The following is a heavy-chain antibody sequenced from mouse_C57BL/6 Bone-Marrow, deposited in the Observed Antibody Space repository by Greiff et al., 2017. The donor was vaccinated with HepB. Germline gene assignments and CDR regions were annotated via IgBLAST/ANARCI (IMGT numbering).Heavy chain of an antibody. CDR1: GFTFNTYA. Sequence: EVMLVESGGGLVQPKGSLKLSCAASGFTFNTYAMHWVRQAPGKGLEWVARIRSKSSNYATYYADSVKDRFTISRDDSQSMLYLQMNNLKTEDTAMYYCVREHYYGSSYWYFDVWGTGTTVTVSS. CDR3: VREHYYGSSYWYFDV. J-gene: IGHJ1*03. D-gene: IGHD1-1*01. V-gene: IGHV10-3*01. CDR2: IRSKSSNYAT.